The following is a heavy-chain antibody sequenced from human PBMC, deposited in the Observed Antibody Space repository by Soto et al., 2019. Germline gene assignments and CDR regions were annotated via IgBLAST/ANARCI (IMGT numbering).Heavy chain of an antibody. V-gene: IGHV3-48*01. CDR2: ISSSSSTI. CDR1: GFTFSSYS. D-gene: IGHD3-3*01. Sequence: EVQLVESGGGLVQPGGSLRLSCAASGFTFSSYSMNWVRQAPGKGLEWVSYISSSSSTIYYADSVKGRFTISRDNAKNSLYLQMNSLRAEDTAVYYCARAGGVVIMWHDAFDIWGQGTMVTVSS. J-gene: IGHJ3*02. CDR3: ARAGGVVIMWHDAFDI.